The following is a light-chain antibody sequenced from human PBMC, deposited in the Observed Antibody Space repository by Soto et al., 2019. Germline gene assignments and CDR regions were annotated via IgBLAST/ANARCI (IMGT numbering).Light chain of an antibody. V-gene: IGKV1-5*03. J-gene: IGKJ1*01. Sequence: DIQMTQSPSTLSASVGDRVTITCRASQSISGWLAWYQQRPGKAPKLMIYKASTLETGVPSRFSGRGSGTEFTLTISSLQPEDFATYYCQQYNSYSWTFGQGTKVDIK. CDR3: QQYNSYSWT. CDR2: KAS. CDR1: QSISGW.